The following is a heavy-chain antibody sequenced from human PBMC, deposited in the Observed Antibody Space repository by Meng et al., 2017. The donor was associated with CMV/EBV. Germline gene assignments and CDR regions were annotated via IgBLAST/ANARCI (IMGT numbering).Heavy chain of an antibody. V-gene: IGHV3-48*04. CDR2: ISSSSSTI. Sequence: GGSLRLSCAASGFTFSSYSMNWVRQAPGKGLEWVSYISSSSSTIYYADSVKGRFTISRDNAKNSLYLQMNSLRAEDTAVYYCARDRYCSSTSCYEYYYYYGMDVWGQGTTVTV. CDR1: GFTFSSYS. CDR3: ARDRYCSSTSCYEYYYYYGMDV. J-gene: IGHJ6*02. D-gene: IGHD2-2*01.